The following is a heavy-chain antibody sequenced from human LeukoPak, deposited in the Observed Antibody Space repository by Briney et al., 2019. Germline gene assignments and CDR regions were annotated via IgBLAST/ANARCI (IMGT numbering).Heavy chain of an antibody. CDR2: INHSGST. CDR1: GGSFSGYY. D-gene: IGHD3-22*01. J-gene: IGHJ5*02. Sequence: TSETLSLTCAVYGGSFSGYYWSWIRQPPGKGLEWIGEINHSGSTNYNPSLKSRVTISVDTSKNQFSLKLSSVTAADTAVYYCARSPILSGYLLNWFDPWGQGTLVTVSS. V-gene: IGHV4-34*01. CDR3: ARSPILSGYLLNWFDP.